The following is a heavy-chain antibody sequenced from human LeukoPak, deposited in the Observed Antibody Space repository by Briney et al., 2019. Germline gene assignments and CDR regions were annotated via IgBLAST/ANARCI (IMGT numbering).Heavy chain of an antibody. V-gene: IGHV1-8*01. CDR1: GYTFTSYD. CDR3: ARVRYCSGGSCIRSFNWFDP. Sequence: ASVKVSCKASGYTFTSYDINWVRQATGQGLEWMGWMNPNSGNTGYAQKFQGRVTMTRNTSISTAYMELSSLRSEDTAVYYCARVRYCSGGSCIRSFNWFDPWGQGTLVTVSS. J-gene: IGHJ5*02. CDR2: MNPNSGNT. D-gene: IGHD2-15*01.